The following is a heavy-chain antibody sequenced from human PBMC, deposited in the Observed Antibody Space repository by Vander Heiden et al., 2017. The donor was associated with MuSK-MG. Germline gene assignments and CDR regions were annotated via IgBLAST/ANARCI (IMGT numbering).Heavy chain of an antibody. CDR1: GGTFSSYA. V-gene: IGHV1-69*06. CDR2: IIPIFGTA. CDR3: ARGLVIANPSRRHIGVY. J-gene: IGHJ4*02. D-gene: IGHD3-10*01. Sequence: QVQLVQSGAEVKKPGSSVKVSCKASGGTFSSYAIRWVRQAPGQGLEWMGGIIPIFGTANYAQKFQGRVTITADKSTSTAYMEMSSLRSEETAVYYCARGLVIANPSRRHIGVYWGQGTLVTVSS.